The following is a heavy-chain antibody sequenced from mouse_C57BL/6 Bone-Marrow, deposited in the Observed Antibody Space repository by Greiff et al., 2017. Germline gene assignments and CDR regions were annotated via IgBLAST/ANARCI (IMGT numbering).Heavy chain of an antibody. CDR3: ARSTTVVEDWFAY. CDR1: GYTFTSYW. Sequence: QVQLQQPGAELVRPGSSVKLSCKASGYTFTSYWMHWVKQRPIQGLEWIGNIDPSDSETHYNQKFKDKATLTVDKSSSTAYMQLSSLTSEDSAVYYCARSTTVVEDWFAYWGQGTLVTGSA. D-gene: IGHD1-1*01. CDR2: IDPSDSET. V-gene: IGHV1-52*01. J-gene: IGHJ3*01.